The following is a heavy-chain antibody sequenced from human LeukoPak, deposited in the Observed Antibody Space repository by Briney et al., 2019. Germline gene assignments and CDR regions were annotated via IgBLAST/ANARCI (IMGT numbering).Heavy chain of an antibody. J-gene: IGHJ4*02. CDR2: ISSSSSYI. D-gene: IGHD5-12*01. CDR3: ARELWLLPDY. V-gene: IGHV3-21*01. Sequence: GGSLRLSCAASGFTFSSYSMNWVRQAPGKGLEWVSSISSSSSYIYYADSVKGRFTISRDNAKNSLYLQMNSLRAKDTAVYYCARELWLLPDYWGQGTLVTVSS. CDR1: GFTFSSYS.